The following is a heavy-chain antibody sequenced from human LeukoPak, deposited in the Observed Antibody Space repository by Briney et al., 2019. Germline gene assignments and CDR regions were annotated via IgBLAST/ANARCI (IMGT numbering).Heavy chain of an antibody. CDR1: GCTFIDYY. J-gene: IGHJ4*02. D-gene: IGHD3-16*01. Sequence: ASVKVSCKASGCTFIDYYIHWVRQAPGQGLEWMGWVNPNRGDTNYAQKFQGRVTMTTNTSISTAYMDLTRVTSGGTAVYYCARGTSWGHYWGQGTLLTVSS. V-gene: IGHV1-2*02. CDR2: VNPNRGDT. CDR3: ARGTSWGHY.